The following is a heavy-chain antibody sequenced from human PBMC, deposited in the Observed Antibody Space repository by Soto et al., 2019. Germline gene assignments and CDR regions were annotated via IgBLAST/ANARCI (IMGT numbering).Heavy chain of an antibody. CDR2: IYYSGST. CDR3: ARGVPAAYVDY. J-gene: IGHJ4*02. CDR1: GGSISSGGYY. D-gene: IGHD2-2*01. Sequence: TLSLTCSVSGGSISSGGYYWSWIRQHPGKGLEWIGYIYYSGSTYYNPSLKSRVTISVDTSKNQFSLKLSSVTAADTAVYYCARGVPAAYVDYWGQGTLVTVS. V-gene: IGHV4-31*03.